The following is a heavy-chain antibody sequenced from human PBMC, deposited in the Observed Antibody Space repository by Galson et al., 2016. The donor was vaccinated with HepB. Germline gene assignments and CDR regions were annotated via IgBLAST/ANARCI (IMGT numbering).Heavy chain of an antibody. CDR2: TYYRSRWFS. J-gene: IGHJ4*02. CDR3: ARGRNSAFDY. D-gene: IGHD1-7*01. Sequence: CAISGDSVSADMVAWNWIRQSPSRGLEWLGRTYYRSRWFSDYAESVQGRITINPDTSNNHFSLQLNSVTPDDTAIYFCARGRNSAFDYWGQGILVTVSS. CDR1: GDSVSADMVA. V-gene: IGHV6-1*01.